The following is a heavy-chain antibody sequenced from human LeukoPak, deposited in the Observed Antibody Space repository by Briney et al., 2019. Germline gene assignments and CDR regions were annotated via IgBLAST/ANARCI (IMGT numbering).Heavy chain of an antibody. Sequence: GGSLRLSCAASGFTVSSNYMSWVRQAPGKGLEWVSVIYSGGSTYYADSVKGRFTISRDNSKNTLYLQMNSLRAEDTAVYYCARDPEYYDSSGLDYWGQGTLVTVSS. V-gene: IGHV3-66*01. CDR2: IYSGGST. CDR1: GFTVSSNY. J-gene: IGHJ4*02. D-gene: IGHD3-22*01. CDR3: ARDPEYYDSSGLDY.